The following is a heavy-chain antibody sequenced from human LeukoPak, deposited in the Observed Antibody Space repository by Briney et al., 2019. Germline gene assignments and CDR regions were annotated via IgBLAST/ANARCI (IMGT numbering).Heavy chain of an antibody. CDR2: ISSNGGST. Sequence: GGSLRLSCAASGFTFSSYAIHWVRQAPGKGLEYVSAISSNGGSTYYANSVKGRFTTSRDNSKNTLYLQMGSLRVEDMAVYYCARWGTALDYWGQGTLVTVSS. CDR3: ARWGTALDY. V-gene: IGHV3-64*01. CDR1: GFTFSSYA. D-gene: IGHD5-18*01. J-gene: IGHJ4*02.